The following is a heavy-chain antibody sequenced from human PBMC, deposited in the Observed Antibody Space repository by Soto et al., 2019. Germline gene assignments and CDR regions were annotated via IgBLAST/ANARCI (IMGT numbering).Heavy chain of an antibody. CDR1: GFTFSDYY. D-gene: IGHD6-13*01. Sequence: ESGGGLVNPGGSLRLSCAVSGFTFSDYYMTWIRQAPGKGLEWVSYISSSTSHTNYADSVKGRFTISRDNAKNSLFLQMNSLRAEDTAVYYCARGRGAAADYFDFWGQGTLVTVSS. CDR3: ARGRGAAADYFDF. J-gene: IGHJ4*02. V-gene: IGHV3-11*05. CDR2: ISSSTSHT.